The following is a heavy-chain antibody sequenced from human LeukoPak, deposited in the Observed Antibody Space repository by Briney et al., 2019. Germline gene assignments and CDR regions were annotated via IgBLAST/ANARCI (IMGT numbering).Heavy chain of an antibody. D-gene: IGHD3-10*01. Sequence: GGSLRLSCAPSGFTHSSYTMDWVRQAPGKGLEWVARISYAGSNNYYADSVKGRFTISSDNPKNTLYLQMDSLRAEDTAVYYCARAAHTTYVLGRYYYYAMDFWGQGTTVTVSS. V-gene: IGHV3-30-3*01. CDR2: ISYAGSNN. J-gene: IGHJ6*02. CDR3: ARAAHTTYVLGRYYYYAMDF. CDR1: GFTHSSYT.